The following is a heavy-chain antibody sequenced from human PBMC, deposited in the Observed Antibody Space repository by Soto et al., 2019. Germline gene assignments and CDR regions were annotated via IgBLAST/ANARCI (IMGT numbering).Heavy chain of an antibody. J-gene: IGHJ4*02. Sequence: EVQLLESGGGLAQPGGSLRLSCAASGFTFSNYAMNWVRQAPGKGLEWVSGISDSGGPTYYADSVRGRFTISRDNSKNALSLKMNSLRAEDTALYYCAKQGFRRDNRGYYYFFDFWGQGILVTVSS. CDR1: GFTFSNYA. V-gene: IGHV3-23*01. D-gene: IGHD3-22*01. CDR3: AKQGFRRDNRGYYYFFDF. CDR2: ISDSGGPT.